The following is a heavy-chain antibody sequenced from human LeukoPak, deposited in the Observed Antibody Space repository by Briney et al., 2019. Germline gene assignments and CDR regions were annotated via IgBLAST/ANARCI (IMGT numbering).Heavy chain of an antibody. CDR3: ARGRSSMVRGYYYYYMDV. CDR2: INHSGST. Sequence: SETLSLTCAVYGGSFSGYYWSWLRQPPGKGLEWIGEINHSGSTNYNPSLKSRVTISVDTSKNQFSLKLSSVTAADTAVYYCARGRSSMVRGYYYYYMDVWGKGTTVTISS. D-gene: IGHD3-10*01. CDR1: GGSFSGYY. V-gene: IGHV4-34*01. J-gene: IGHJ6*03.